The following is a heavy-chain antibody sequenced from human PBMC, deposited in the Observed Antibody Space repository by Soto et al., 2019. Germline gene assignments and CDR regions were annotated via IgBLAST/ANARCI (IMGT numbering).Heavy chain of an antibody. CDR1: GFTFSSYG. CDR3: AREVSGGYSYGMDV. J-gene: IGHJ6*02. D-gene: IGHD2-15*01. V-gene: IGHV3-33*01. CDR2: IWYDGSNK. Sequence: QVQLVESGGGVGQPGRSLRLSCGVSGFTFSSYGMHWVRQAPGEGLEWVAAIWYDGSNKYYGDSVKGRFIISRDNSKRKLYLQMNSLRVEDTAVDYCAREVSGGYSYGMDVWGQGTTVTVSS.